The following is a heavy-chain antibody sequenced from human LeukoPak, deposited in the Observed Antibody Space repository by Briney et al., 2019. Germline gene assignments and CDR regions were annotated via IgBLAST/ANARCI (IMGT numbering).Heavy chain of an antibody. CDR2: INHSGNT. Sequence: SETLSLTCAVYGGSFSGYYWSWIRQPPGKGLEWIGEINHSGNTNYNPSLKSRVTVSVDTSKNQFSLKLRSLTAADTAVYYCAKQGRKSAFDFWGQGTLVTVSS. V-gene: IGHV4-34*01. J-gene: IGHJ4*02. CDR1: GGSFSGYY. CDR3: AKQGRKSAFDF. D-gene: IGHD7-27*01.